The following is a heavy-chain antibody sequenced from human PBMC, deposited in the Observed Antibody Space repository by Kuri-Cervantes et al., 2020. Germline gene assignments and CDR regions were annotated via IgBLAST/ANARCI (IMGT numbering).Heavy chain of an antibody. CDR1: GFTFSSYG. CDR3: AKGGSYFNYYGMDV. V-gene: IGHV3-30*18. J-gene: IGHJ6*02. CDR2: ISYDGSNK. Sequence: PCEGSGFTFSSYGMHWVRQAPGKGLEWVAVISYDGSNKYYADSVKGRFTISRDNSKNTLYLQMNSLRAEDTAVYYCAKGGSYFNYYGMDVWGQGTTVTVSS. D-gene: IGHD1-26*01.